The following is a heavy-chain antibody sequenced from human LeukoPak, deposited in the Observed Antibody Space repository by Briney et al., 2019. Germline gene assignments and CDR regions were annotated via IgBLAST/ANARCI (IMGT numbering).Heavy chain of an antibody. J-gene: IGHJ4*02. CDR1: GVSISGYY. V-gene: IGHV4-59*01. CDR3: AREDSSSGTFDY. D-gene: IGHD6-13*01. CDR2: IYYSGST. Sequence: PSETLSLTCTVSGVSISGYYWSWIRQPPGKGLEWIGYIYYSGSTNYNPSLKSRVTISIDTSKNQFSLKLSSVTAADTAVYYCAREDSSSGTFDYWGQGTLVTVSS.